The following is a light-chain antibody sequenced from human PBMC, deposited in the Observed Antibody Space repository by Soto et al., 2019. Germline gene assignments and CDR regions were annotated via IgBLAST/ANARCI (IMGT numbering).Light chain of an antibody. CDR3: CSYAGSSTFVV. Sequence: QSALTQPASVCGSPGQSITISCTGTSSDIGSYNLVSWYQHHPGKAPKLMIYEGSNRPSGVSNRFSGSKSGNTASLTISGLQAEDEADYYCCSYAGSSTFVVFGGGTKVTVL. CDR2: EGS. V-gene: IGLV2-23*03. J-gene: IGLJ2*01. CDR1: SSDIGSYNL.